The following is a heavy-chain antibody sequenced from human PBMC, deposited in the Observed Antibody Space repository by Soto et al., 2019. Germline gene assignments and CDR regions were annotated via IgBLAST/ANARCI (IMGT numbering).Heavy chain of an antibody. D-gene: IGHD2-21*02. CDR3: AGSGVTGIVIPSHWFGP. J-gene: IGHJ5*02. CDR1: GDSISSASYF. Sequence: SETLSLTCTISGDSISSASYFWGWIRQPPGKGLEWIGCISSSGSTYYNPALNSRISLSLDTSQNQFSLKLLSVNAADPAIYYCAGSGVTGIVIPSHWFGPWGQGTLVAVSS. V-gene: IGHV4-39*07. CDR2: ISSSGST.